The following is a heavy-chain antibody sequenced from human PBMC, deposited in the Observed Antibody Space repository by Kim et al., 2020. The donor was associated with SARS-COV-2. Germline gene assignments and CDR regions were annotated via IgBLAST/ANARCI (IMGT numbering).Heavy chain of an antibody. V-gene: IGHV1-46*01. D-gene: IGHD6-6*01. CDR3: ARDSSSSGNYFDY. Sequence: YAKKFRGRVTMTRDASTSTFYMELSSLRSEDTAVYYCARDSSSSGNYFDYWGQGTLVTVSS. J-gene: IGHJ4*02.